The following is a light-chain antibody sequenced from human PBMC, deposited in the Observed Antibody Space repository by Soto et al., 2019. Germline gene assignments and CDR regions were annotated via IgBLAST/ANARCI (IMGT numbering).Light chain of an antibody. J-gene: IGKJ5*01. CDR1: QSVSTN. V-gene: IGKV3-20*01. CDR2: GSS. CDR3: PQFSSYPLT. Sequence: IGVTQSPITLSFSAWERGSLSCTATQSVSTNLAWYQQKTGQAPRLLTFGSSSRPTGIPDRFTGSRAGTAFTLTIRRLEPEDLAVSYCPQFSSYPLTFGQGTRLE.